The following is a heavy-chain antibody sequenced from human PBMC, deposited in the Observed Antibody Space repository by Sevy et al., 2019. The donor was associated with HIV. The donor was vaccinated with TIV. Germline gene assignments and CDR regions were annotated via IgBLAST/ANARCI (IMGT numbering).Heavy chain of an antibody. CDR1: GFTFSSYW. CDR3: AREQQVTMIVVIGGLYFDF. CDR2: IKQDMSEK. D-gene: IGHD3-22*01. J-gene: IGHJ4*02. Sequence: GGSLRLSCAASGFTFSSYWMTWVRQAPGKGLEWVANIKQDMSEKYYADSVKGRFTISRDNAKNSLYLQMESLRAEDKVVYYCAREQQVTMIVVIGGLYFDFWGQGTLVTVSS. V-gene: IGHV3-7*01.